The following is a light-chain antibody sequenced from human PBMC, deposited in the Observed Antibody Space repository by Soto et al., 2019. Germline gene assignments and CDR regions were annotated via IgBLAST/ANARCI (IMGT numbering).Light chain of an antibody. CDR3: QVWDSSSDHRV. Sequence: SYELTQPPSVSVAPGQTARITCGGNNIGSKSVHWYQQKPGQAPVLVVYDDSDRXXXXXXXXXXSNSGNTATXTISRVEAXXXAXXYCQVWDSSSDHRVFGGGTKLTVL. J-gene: IGLJ3*02. CDR1: NIGSKS. V-gene: IGLV3-21*02. CDR2: DDS.